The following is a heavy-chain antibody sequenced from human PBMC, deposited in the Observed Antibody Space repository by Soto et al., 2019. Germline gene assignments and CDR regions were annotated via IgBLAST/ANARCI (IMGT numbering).Heavy chain of an antibody. D-gene: IGHD3-22*01. V-gene: IGHV1-18*01. Sequence: QVQLVQSGAEVKKPGASVKVSCKASGYTFTSYGISWVRQAPGQGLEWMGWISAYNGNTNYAQKLQGRVTMTTDTSTSTAYMELRSLRSDDTAVYYCASGLTYYYDSSMALGFDYWGQGTLVTVSS. CDR1: GYTFTSYG. CDR2: ISAYNGNT. CDR3: ASGLTYYYDSSMALGFDY. J-gene: IGHJ4*02.